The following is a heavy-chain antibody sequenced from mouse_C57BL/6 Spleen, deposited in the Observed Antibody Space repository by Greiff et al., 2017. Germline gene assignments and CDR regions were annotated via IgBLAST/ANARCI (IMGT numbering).Heavy chain of an antibody. V-gene: IGHV1-66*01. D-gene: IGHD2-1*01. CDR2: IYPGSGNT. CDR1: GYSFTSYY. Sequence: QVQLKQSGPELVKPGASVKISCKASGYSFTSYYIHWVKQRPGQGLEWIGWIYPGSGNTKYNEKFKGKATLTADTSSSTAYMQLSSLTSEDSAVYYCGAIYYGNYVDYWGQGTTLTVSS. J-gene: IGHJ2*01. CDR3: GAIYYGNYVDY.